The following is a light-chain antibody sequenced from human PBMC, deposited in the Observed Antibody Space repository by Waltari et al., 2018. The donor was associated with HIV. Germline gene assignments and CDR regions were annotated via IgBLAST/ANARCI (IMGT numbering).Light chain of an antibody. CDR3: AAWDDSLNAWV. Sequence: QSVLTQPPSASGTPGQRVSISCSGRSSNIGSNIVNWYQQLPGTAPKLLIYSNNPRPSGVPDRFSGSKSGTSASLAISGLQSEDEADYYCAAWDDSLNAWVFGGGTKLTVL. CDR2: SNN. CDR1: SSNIGSNI. V-gene: IGLV1-44*01. J-gene: IGLJ3*02.